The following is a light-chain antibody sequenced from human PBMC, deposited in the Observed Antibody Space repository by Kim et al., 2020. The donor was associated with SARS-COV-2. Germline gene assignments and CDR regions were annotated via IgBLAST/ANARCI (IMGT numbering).Light chain of an antibody. CDR2: GKN. CDR1: SLRSDY. Sequence: LGQTVRITCQGDSLRSDYASWYQQQPGQAPVLVIYGKNNRPSGIPDRFSGSSSGNTASLTITGAQAEDEADYYCNSRDSSGNHVVFGGGTQLTVL. V-gene: IGLV3-19*01. J-gene: IGLJ2*01. CDR3: NSRDSSGNHVV.